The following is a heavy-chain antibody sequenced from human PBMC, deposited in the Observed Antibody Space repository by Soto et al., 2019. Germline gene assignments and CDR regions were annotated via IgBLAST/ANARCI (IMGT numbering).Heavy chain of an antibody. CDR2: INWNGGST. CDR1: GFTFDDYG. Sequence: VGSLRLSCAASGFTFDDYGMSWVRQAPGKGLEWVSGINWNGGSTGYADSVKGRFTISRDNAKNSLYLQMNSLRAEDTALYYCARATYYYDSSGFAFDIWGQGTMVTVSS. J-gene: IGHJ3*02. CDR3: ARATYYYDSSGFAFDI. V-gene: IGHV3-20*04. D-gene: IGHD3-22*01.